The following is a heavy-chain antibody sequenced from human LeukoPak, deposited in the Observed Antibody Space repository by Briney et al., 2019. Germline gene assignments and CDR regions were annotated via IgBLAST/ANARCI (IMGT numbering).Heavy chain of an antibody. J-gene: IGHJ3*01. V-gene: IGHV4-4*02. D-gene: IGHD1-1*01. Sequence: SETLSLTCAVSGGSISSSNWWSWVRPPPGKGLEWIGEIYHSGSTNYNPSLKSRVTISVDKSKNQFSLKLSSVTAADTAVYYCACEGYNSLPIFWGQGTMVTVSS. CDR3: ACEGYNSLPIF. CDR1: GGSISSSNW. CDR2: IYHSGST.